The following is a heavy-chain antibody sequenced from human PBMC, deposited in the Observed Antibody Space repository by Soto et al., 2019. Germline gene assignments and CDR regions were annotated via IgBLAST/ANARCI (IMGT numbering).Heavy chain of an antibody. CDR1: GDSISSPDYY. CDR2: VYYRGSI. Sequence: SETLSLTCTVSGDSISSPDYYWSWIRQAPGKGLELIGYVYYRGSIYYTPSFESRVSISIDTSKNQFSLRLTSVTAADTAVYFCARVTFTPNWFDSWGQGSLVTVSS. V-gene: IGHV4-30-4*01. CDR3: ARVTFTPNWFDS. J-gene: IGHJ5*01. D-gene: IGHD3-16*01.